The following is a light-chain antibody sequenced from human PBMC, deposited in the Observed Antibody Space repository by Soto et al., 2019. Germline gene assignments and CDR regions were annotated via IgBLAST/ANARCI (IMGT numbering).Light chain of an antibody. J-gene: IGKJ2*01. Sequence: EIVMTQSPATLSVSPGERASLSCRASQTISSNLAWYQQKPGQAPRLLIHGASTRATGVPARFSGSGSGTEFTLTITSLQSEDFAVSYCQQYHNWPPQYTFGQGTQLQI. V-gene: IGKV3-15*01. CDR1: QTISSN. CDR3: QQYHNWPPQYT. CDR2: GAS.